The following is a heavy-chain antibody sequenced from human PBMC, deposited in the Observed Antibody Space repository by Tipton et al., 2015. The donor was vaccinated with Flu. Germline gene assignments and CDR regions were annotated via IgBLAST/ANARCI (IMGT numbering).Heavy chain of an antibody. D-gene: IGHD3-3*01. V-gene: IGHV1-18*04. CDR1: GYTFTSYG. CDR2: ISAYNGNT. Sequence: QSGAEVKKPGASVKVSCKASGYTFTSYGISWVRQAPGQGLEWMGWISAYNGNTNYAQKLQGRVTMTTDTSTSTAYMELRSLRSDGTAVYYCARVSSDYDFNWYFDLWGRGTLVTVSS. J-gene: IGHJ2*01. CDR3: ARVSSDYDFNWYFDL.